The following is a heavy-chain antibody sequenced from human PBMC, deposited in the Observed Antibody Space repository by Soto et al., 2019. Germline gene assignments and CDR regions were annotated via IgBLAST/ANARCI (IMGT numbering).Heavy chain of an antibody. CDR2: ISGSGGHT. D-gene: IGHD2-8*01. CDR3: AKIEMGWFAP. V-gene: IGHV3-23*01. J-gene: IGHJ5*02. CDR1: GFSVFSYA. Sequence: PGGSLRLSCTGSGFSVFSYAMGWVSQAPGRGLESVSTISGSGGHTYYADSVKGRFVVSRDNDKNTVYLHMSSLTGEDTAVYFCAKIEMGWFAPWGQGTQVTVSS.